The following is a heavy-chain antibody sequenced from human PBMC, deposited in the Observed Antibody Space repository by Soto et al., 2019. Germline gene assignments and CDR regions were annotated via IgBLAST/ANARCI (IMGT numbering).Heavy chain of an antibody. J-gene: IGHJ6*02. CDR3: AREPLYCTNGVCYKPYYYYGMDV. CDR2: ISAYNGNT. D-gene: IGHD2-8*01. CDR1: GYTFTSYG. V-gene: IGHV1-18*01. Sequence: ASVKVSFKASGYTFTSYGISWVRQAPGQRLEWVGWISAYNGNTNYAQKLQGRVTMTTDTSTSTAYMELRSLRSDDTAVYYCAREPLYCTNGVCYKPYYYYGMDVWGQGTTVTVSS.